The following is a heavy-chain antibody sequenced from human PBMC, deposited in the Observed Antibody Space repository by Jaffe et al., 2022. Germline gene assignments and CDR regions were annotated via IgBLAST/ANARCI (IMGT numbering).Heavy chain of an antibody. D-gene: IGHD1-1*01. CDR2: VKCSGGYR. CDR3: AREFPAAYNFDY. J-gene: IGHJ4*02. CDR1: GYTFTDYL. V-gene: IGHV1-46*01. Sequence: QVQLVQSGAEVREPGASVKISCQASGYTFTDYLIHWVRQAPGQGLEWMGLVKCSGGYRKYAQKFQGRVTMTSDASTSTAYLEVSSLKSEDTALYYCAREFPAAYNFDYWGQGTLVSVSS.